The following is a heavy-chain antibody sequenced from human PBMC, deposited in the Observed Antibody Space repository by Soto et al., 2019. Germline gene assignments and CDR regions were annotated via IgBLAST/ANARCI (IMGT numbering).Heavy chain of an antibody. CDR2: ISSSSSTI. CDR3: ARDRYIIAAAGYYYYYGMDV. J-gene: IGHJ6*02. V-gene: IGHV3-48*02. D-gene: IGHD6-13*01. CDR1: GFTFSSYS. Sequence: ESGGGLVQPGGSLRLSCAASGFTFSSYSMNWVRQAPGKGLEWVSYISSSSSTIYYADSVKGRFTISRDNAKNSLYLQMNSLRDEDTAVYYCARDRYIIAAAGYYYYYGMDVWGQGTTVTVSS.